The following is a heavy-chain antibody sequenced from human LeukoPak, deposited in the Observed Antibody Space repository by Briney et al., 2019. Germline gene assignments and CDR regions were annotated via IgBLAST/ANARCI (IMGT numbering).Heavy chain of an antibody. CDR1: GYTFTSYG. CDR2: ISAYNGNT. J-gene: IGHJ4*02. CDR3: ASSKNYYDSSGLDY. Sequence: ASETVSCTASGYTFTSYGINWVRQAPGQGLEWMGWISAYNGNTNYAQKFQGRVTMTTDTSTATAYMDLRSLRSDDTAVYYCASSKNYYDSSGLDYWGQGTLVTVSS. V-gene: IGHV1-18*01. D-gene: IGHD3-22*01.